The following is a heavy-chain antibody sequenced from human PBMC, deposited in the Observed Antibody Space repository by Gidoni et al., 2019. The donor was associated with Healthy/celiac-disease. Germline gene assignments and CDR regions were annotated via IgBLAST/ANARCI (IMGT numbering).Heavy chain of an antibody. CDR3: ARAGEYCSGGSCYNWFDP. CDR2: ISYDGSNK. V-gene: IGHV3-30*01. J-gene: IGHJ5*02. D-gene: IGHD2-15*01. CDR1: GFTFSSYA. Sequence: QVQLVESGGGVVQPGRSLRLSRAASGFTFSSYAMHWVRQAPGKGLEWVAVISYDGSNKYYADSVKGRFTISRDNSKNTLYLQMNSLRAEDTAVYYCARAGEYCSGGSCYNWFDPWGQGTLVTVSS.